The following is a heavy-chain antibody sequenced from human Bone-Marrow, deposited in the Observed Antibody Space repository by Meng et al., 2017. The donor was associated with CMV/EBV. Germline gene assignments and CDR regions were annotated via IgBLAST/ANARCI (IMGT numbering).Heavy chain of an antibody. Sequence: KAYGYIFTKFALHWVRQAPGQSLEWMGWVNAGKGNTRYSQKFQGRVTITRDTSATTVYMELSSLRSDDTTVYYCARNPLGDSYWYFDLWGRGTLVTVSS. CDR1: GYIFTKFA. D-gene: IGHD1-26*01. CDR3: ARNPLGDSYWYFDL. V-gene: IGHV1-3*01. CDR2: VNAGKGNT. J-gene: IGHJ2*01.